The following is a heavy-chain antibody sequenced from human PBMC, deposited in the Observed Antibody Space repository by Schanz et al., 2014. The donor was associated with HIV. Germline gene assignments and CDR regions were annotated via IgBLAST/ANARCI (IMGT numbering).Heavy chain of an antibody. CDR3: AREGESSGRAGRFDL. Sequence: QLQLVESGGGVVQPGRSLRLSCTASGLTFSSSIMHWVRQAPGKGLEGVAGMSHDGFSKYFADSVKGRFAISREDSKNTVHLQMDSLRPEDTAVYYCAREGESSGRAGRFDLWGQGAMVTVSS. V-gene: IGHV3-30*09. CDR2: MSHDGFSK. CDR1: GLTFSSSI. D-gene: IGHD6-19*01. J-gene: IGHJ3*01.